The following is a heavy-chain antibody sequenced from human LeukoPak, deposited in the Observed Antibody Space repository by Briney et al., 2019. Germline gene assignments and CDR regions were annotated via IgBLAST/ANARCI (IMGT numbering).Heavy chain of an antibody. CDR1: GGSISSGDYY. V-gene: IGHV4-30-4*01. Sequence: SETLFLTCTVSGGSISSGDYYWSWIRQPPGKGLEWIGYIYYSGSTYYNPSLKSRVTISVDTSKNQFSLKLSSVTAADTAVYYCARGVGYYFDYWGQGTLVTVSS. D-gene: IGHD2-15*01. J-gene: IGHJ4*02. CDR2: IYYSGST. CDR3: ARGVGYYFDY.